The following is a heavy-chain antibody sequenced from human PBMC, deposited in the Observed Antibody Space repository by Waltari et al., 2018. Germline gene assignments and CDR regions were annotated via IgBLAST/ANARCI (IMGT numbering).Heavy chain of an antibody. CDR3: AKACTGSYYDY. D-gene: IGHD2-8*02. Sequence: EVQLLESGGGLVQPGGSLRLSCAASGFTFNDYAMTWVRQAPGKGLEWVSTISASGGSTYYADSVKGRFTISRDNSKSTLYLQMSSLRAEDTAVYYCAKACTGSYYDYWGQGTLVTVSS. CDR2: ISASGGST. V-gene: IGHV3-23*01. J-gene: IGHJ4*02. CDR1: GFTFNDYA.